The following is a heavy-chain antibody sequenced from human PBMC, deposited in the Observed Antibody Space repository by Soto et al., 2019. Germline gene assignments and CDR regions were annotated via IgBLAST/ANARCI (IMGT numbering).Heavy chain of an antibody. V-gene: IGHV3-48*03. CDR1: GFSFSDYE. CDR3: AIGYYSKKFDY. CDR2: SSRSGSTI. Sequence: GGSLRLSCAASGFSFSDYEMNWVRQAPGKGLEWVSYSSRSGSTIEYADSVKGRFTISRDYAKTSLYLQMNSLRVEDTAVYYCAIGYYSKKFDYWGQGTLVTV. D-gene: IGHD3-22*01. J-gene: IGHJ4*02.